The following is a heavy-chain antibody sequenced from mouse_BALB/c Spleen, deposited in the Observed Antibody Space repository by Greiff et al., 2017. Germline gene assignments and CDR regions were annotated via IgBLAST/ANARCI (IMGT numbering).Heavy chain of an antibody. J-gene: IGHJ4*01. D-gene: IGHD2-14*01. Sequence: DVMLVESGGGLVQPGGSLRLSCATSGFTFTDYYMSWVRQPPGKALEWLGFIRNKANGYTTEYSASVKGRFTISRDNSQSILYLQMNTLRAEDSATYYGARYDKEGRGYYAMDYWGQGTSVTVSS. CDR2: IRNKANGYTT. V-gene: IGHV7-3*02. CDR3: ARYDKEGRGYYAMDY. CDR1: GFTFTDYY.